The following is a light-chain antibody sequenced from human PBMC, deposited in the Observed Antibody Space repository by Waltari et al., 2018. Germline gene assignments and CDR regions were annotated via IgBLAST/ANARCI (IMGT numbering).Light chain of an antibody. CDR3: QQYSSSPPFT. CDR1: QGINDS. J-gene: IGKJ2*01. V-gene: IGKV1-NL1*01. Sequence: GDRVTITCRATQGINDSLAWYQQRSGKAPKLLVYGASRLETGVPSRFSGSASGTDYTLTINGLQPEDFATFYCQQYSSSPPFTFGQGTKLDI. CDR2: GAS.